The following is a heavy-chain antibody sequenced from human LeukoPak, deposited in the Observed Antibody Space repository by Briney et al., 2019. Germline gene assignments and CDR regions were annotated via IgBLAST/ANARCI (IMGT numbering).Heavy chain of an antibody. CDR2: ISSSSSYI. CDR1: GFTFSSYS. D-gene: IGHD5-12*01. J-gene: IGHJ4*02. Sequence: AGGSLRLSCAASGFTFSSYSMNWVRQAPGKGLEWVSSISSSSSYIYYADSVKGRFAISRDNAKNSLYLQMNSLRAEDTAVYYCARDLRATDGATSTRDIVATIPGYWGQGTLVTVSS. V-gene: IGHV3-21*01. CDR3: ARDLRATDGATSTRDIVATIPGY.